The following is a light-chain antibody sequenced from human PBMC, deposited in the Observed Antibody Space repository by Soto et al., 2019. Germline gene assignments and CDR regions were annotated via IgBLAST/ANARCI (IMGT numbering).Light chain of an antibody. V-gene: IGLV2-8*01. CDR3: CSHAGDNTYV. Sequence: ALTQPPSASGSLGQSVTISCTGTSDDVGGYNYVSWYQQHPGKAPKIMIYEVSKRPSGVPDRFSGSKSGNTASLTVSGLQAEDEAAYYCCSHAGDNTYVFGTGTKLTVL. J-gene: IGLJ1*01. CDR1: SDDVGGYNY. CDR2: EVS.